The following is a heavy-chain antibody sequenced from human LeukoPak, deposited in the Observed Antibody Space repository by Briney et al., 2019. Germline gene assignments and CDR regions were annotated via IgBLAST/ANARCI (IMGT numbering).Heavy chain of an antibody. CDR3: ARLPRKGFDY. CDR1: GFTFSDYY. CDR2: INHSGST. Sequence: GSLRLSCAASGFTFSDYYMSWIRQAPGKGLEWIGEINHSGSTNYNPSLKSRVTISVDTSKNQFSLKLSSVTAADTAVYYCARLPRKGFDYWGQGTLVTVSS. V-gene: IGHV4-34*01. J-gene: IGHJ4*02.